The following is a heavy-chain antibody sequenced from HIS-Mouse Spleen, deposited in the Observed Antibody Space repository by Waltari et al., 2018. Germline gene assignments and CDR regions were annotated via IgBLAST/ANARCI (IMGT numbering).Heavy chain of an antibody. CDR2: IYYSGGN. Sequence: QLQLQESGPGLVKPSETLSLTCTVSGGSISSSSYYWGWIRQPPGKGLVWIGSIYYSGGNYYNPSLKSRVTISVDTSKNQFSLKLSSVTAADTAVYYCAREIPYSSSWYDWYFDLWGRGTLVTVSS. CDR1: GGSISSSSYY. D-gene: IGHD6-13*01. CDR3: AREIPYSSSWYDWYFDL. V-gene: IGHV4-39*07. J-gene: IGHJ2*01.